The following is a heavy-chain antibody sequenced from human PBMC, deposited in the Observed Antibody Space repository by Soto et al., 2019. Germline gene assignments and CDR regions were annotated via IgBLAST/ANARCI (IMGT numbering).Heavy chain of an antibody. CDR2: IYYSGST. D-gene: IGHD3-16*01. J-gene: IGHJ1*01. V-gene: IGHV4-39*01. Sequence: PSETLSLTCTVSGGSISSSSYYWGWIRQPPGKGLEWIGSIYYSGSTYYNPSLKSRVTISVDTSKNQFSLKLSSVTAADTAVYYCARLPYDYIWGSYSMSWGQGTLVTVSS. CDR3: ARLPYDYIWGSYSMS. CDR1: GGSISSSSYY.